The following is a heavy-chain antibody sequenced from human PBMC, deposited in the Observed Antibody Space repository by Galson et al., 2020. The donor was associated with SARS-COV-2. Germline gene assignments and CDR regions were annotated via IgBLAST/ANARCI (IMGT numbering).Heavy chain of an antibody. V-gene: IGHV3-72*01. CDR1: GFSIYYYY. J-gene: IGHJ2*01. D-gene: IGHD3-16*01. CDR2: TRNKDNSYRT. CDR3: VRDRRILITFGKIDWCFDV. Sequence: GGSLRLSCAASGFSIYYYYIDWVRQAPGKGLEWIARTRNKDNSYRTDYAASVQGRFTISRDDSQNSLDLHMHSLKAEDTAVYYCVRDRRILITFGKIDWCFDVWGRGTLVTVSS.